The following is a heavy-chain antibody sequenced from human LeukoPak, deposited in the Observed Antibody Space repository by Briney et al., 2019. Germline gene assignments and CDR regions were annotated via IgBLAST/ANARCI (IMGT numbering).Heavy chain of an antibody. D-gene: IGHD1-26*01. Sequence: GGSLRLSCAASGFIFNSYAMNWVRQAPGKGLEWVSGISGNSGRIDYADSVQGRFTISRDNSKNTLYLQMNSLRAEDTAVYYCARGNSGNYQPGYWGQGTQVTVSS. CDR1: GFIFNSYA. CDR2: ISGNSGRI. V-gene: IGHV3-23*01. CDR3: ARGNSGNYQPGY. J-gene: IGHJ4*02.